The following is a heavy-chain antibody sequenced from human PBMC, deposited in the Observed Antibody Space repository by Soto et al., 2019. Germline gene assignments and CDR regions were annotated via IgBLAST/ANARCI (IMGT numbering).Heavy chain of an antibody. CDR2: VWFDGDTK. D-gene: IGHD3-10*01. Sequence: QVQLVESGGGVVQPGRSLRLSCAASGFSFSDYGMQWVRQAPGKGLQWVAVVWFDGDTKYYAGSVKGRFTISRDNSRTTVSLQMSSLRVEDTAVYYGATQGSHDGFDIWGQGTAVTVSS. CDR1: GFSFSDYG. CDR3: ATQGSHDGFDI. V-gene: IGHV3-33*01. J-gene: IGHJ3*02.